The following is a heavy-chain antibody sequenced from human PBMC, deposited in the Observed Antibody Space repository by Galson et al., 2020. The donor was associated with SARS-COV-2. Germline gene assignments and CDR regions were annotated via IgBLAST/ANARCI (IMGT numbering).Heavy chain of an antibody. Sequence: GESLKISCAASGFTFSSYGLHWVRQAPGKGLEWVAVIWYDGSKKYYGDFVKGRFIISRDNSKNTLDLQMNSLRAEDTAVYYCARVRRDGYNFAAFDIWGQGTRVTVSS. V-gene: IGHV3-33*01. CDR3: ARVRRDGYNFAAFDI. J-gene: IGHJ3*02. CDR1: GFTFSSYG. CDR2: IWYDGSKK. D-gene: IGHD5-12*01.